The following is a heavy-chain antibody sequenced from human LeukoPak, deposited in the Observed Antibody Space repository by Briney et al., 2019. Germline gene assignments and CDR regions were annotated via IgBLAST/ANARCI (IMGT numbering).Heavy chain of an antibody. V-gene: IGHV4-31*03. CDR3: ARCGVVPAAPFDY. J-gene: IGHJ4*02. CDR1: GGSISSGGYY. D-gene: IGHD2-2*01. CDR2: IYYSGST. Sequence: SETLSLTCTVSGGSISSGGYYWSWIRQHPGKDLEWIGYIYYSGSTYYNPSLKSRVTISVDTSKNQFSLKLSSVTAADTAVYYCARCGVVPAAPFDYWGQGTLVTVSS.